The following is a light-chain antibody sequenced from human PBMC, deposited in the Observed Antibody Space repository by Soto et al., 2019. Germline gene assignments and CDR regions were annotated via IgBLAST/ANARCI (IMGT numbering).Light chain of an antibody. V-gene: IGKV1-12*01. CDR1: PDIRRR. Sequence: DIQMTQSPSFVSSSIGDRVTITCRASPDIRRRLAWLQQNPGQAPRLLTQTVSTLQVGVPARFGGSGSGTEFSLTISSLDADDFATYYCLQVAYFPRTFGQGTPVDLK. J-gene: IGKJ1*01. CDR3: LQVAYFPRT. CDR2: TVS.